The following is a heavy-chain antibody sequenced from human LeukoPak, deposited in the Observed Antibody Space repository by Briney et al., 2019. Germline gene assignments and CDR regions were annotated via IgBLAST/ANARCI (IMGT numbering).Heavy chain of an antibody. CDR3: ARGSPLRP. J-gene: IGHJ5*02. CDR2: IYTSGST. V-gene: IGHV4-61*02. CDR1: GGSISSGSYY. Sequence: PSETLSLTCTVSGGSISSGSYYWSWIRQPAGKGLEWIGRIYTSGSTNYNPSLKSRVTISVDTSKNQFSLKLSSVTAADTAVYYCARGSPLRPWGQGTLVTVPS.